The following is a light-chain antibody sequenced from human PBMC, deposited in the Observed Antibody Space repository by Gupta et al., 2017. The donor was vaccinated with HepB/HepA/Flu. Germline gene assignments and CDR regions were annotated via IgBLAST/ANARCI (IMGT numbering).Light chain of an antibody. Sequence: QSVLTQPPSVSGARRQRVPIPCTGRGSNTGAAYDVHWYQRLPGRAPKLLIYANSNRPSGVPDRFSGSKSGTLASLAITGLQAEDEADYYCQCFDSSLSGWVFGGGTKLTVL. CDR1: GSNTGAAYD. J-gene: IGLJ3*02. CDR3: QCFDSSLSGWV. CDR2: ANS. V-gene: IGLV1-40*01.